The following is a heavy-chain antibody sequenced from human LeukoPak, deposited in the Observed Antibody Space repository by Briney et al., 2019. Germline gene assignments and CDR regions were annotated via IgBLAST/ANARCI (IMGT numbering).Heavy chain of an antibody. CDR3: ARHGSSH. J-gene: IGHJ4*02. CDR2: IYYSGST. Sequence: SETLSLTCTVSGGSISSYYWSWVRQPPGKGLGWIGYIYYSGSTNYNPSLKSRVTISVDTSKNQFSLKLSSVTAADTAVYYCARHGSSHWGQGTLVTVSS. CDR1: GGSISSYY. D-gene: IGHD2-2*03. V-gene: IGHV4-59*08.